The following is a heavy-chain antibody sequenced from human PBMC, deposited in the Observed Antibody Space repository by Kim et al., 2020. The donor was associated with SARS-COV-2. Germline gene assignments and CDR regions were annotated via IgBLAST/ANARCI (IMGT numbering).Heavy chain of an antibody. CDR1: GYTFTSYA. V-gene: IGHV7-4-1*02. D-gene: IGHD4-17*01. CDR3: AKNNEGFYGDSYYYYGMDV. Sequence: ASVKVSCKASGYTFTSYAMNWVRQAPGQGLEWMGWINTNTGNPTYAQGFTGRFVFSLDTSVSTAYLQISSLKAEDTAVYYCAKNNEGFYGDSYYYYGMDVWGQGTTVTVSS. J-gene: IGHJ6*02. CDR2: INTNTGNP.